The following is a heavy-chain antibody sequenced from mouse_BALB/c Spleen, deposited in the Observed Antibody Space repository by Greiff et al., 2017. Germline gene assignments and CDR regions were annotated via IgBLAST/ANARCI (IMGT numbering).Heavy chain of an antibody. Sequence: EVKLVESGGGLVQPGGSLKLSCAASGFTFSSYTMSWVRQTPEKRLEWVAYISNGGGSTYYPDTVKGRFTISRDNAKNTLYLQMSSLKSEDTAMYYCAREGDYAMDYWGQGTSVTVS. J-gene: IGHJ4*01. CDR1: GFTFSSYT. CDR3: AREGDYAMDY. CDR2: ISNGGGST. V-gene: IGHV5-12-2*01.